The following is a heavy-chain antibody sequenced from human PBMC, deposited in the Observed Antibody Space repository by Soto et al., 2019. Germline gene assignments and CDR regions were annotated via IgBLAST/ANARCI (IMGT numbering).Heavy chain of an antibody. CDR3: ARYRGVAVVTADWYFDL. CDR1: GGTFSSYA. V-gene: IGHV1-69*01. J-gene: IGHJ2*01. D-gene: IGHD2-15*01. CDR2: IIPIFGTA. Sequence: QVQLVQSGAEVKKPGSSVKVSCKASGGTFSSYAISWVRQAPGQGLEWMGGIIPIFGTANYAQKFQGRVTITADESTSTAYMELSSLRSEDTAVYYCARYRGVAVVTADWYFDLWGRGTLVTVSS.